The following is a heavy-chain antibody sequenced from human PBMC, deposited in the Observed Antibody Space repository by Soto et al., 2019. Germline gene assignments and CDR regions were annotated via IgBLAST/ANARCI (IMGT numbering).Heavy chain of an antibody. V-gene: IGHV5-10-1*01. Sequence: GESLKISCKGSGYSFTSYWISWVRQMPGKGLEWMGRIDPSDSYTNYSPSFQGHVTISADKSISTAYLQWSSLKASDTAMYYCARTGSSWYRGGSELLYGMDVWGQGTTVTVSS. CDR3: ARTGSSWYRGGSELLYGMDV. CDR2: IDPSDSYT. J-gene: IGHJ6*02. D-gene: IGHD6-13*01. CDR1: GYSFTSYW.